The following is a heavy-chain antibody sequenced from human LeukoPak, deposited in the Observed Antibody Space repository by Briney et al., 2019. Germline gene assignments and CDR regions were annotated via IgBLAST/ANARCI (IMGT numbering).Heavy chain of an antibody. CDR3: ASLYYYDSSGYRETFVDY. D-gene: IGHD3-22*01. CDR2: IYHSGST. Sequence: SETLSLTCTVSGGSISSGDYYWSWIRQPPGKGLEWIGYIYHSGSTYYNPSLKSRVTISVDRSKNQFSLKLSSVTAADTAVYYCASLYYYDSSGYRETFVDYWGQGTLVTVSS. J-gene: IGHJ4*02. V-gene: IGHV4-30-2*01. CDR1: GGSISSGDYY.